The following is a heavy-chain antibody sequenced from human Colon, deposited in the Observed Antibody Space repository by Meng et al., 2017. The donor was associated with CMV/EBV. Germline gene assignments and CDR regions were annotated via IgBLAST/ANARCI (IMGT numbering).Heavy chain of an antibody. CDR1: GYMFARYN. Sequence: CKASGYMFARYNINWVRQAPGQWLEWMGYINPKTANPTYVQGFTGRFVFSLDTSVSTAYLQISSLEAEDTAVYYCATGSVAADGKGYWGQGTLVTVSS. V-gene: IGHV7-4-1*02. J-gene: IGHJ1*01. CDR2: INPKTANP. CDR3: ATGSVAADGKGY. D-gene: IGHD6-13*01.